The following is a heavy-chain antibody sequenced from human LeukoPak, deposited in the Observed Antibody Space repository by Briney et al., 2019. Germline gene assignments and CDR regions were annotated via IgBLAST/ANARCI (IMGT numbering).Heavy chain of an antibody. J-gene: IGHJ4*02. CDR2: IIPIFGTA. Sequence: ASVKVSCKASGGTFSSYAISWVRQAPGQGLEWMGGIIPIFGTANYAQKFQGRVTITADESTSTAYMELSSLRSEDTAVYYCARDLSVYSYGPTFDYWGQGTLVTVSS. D-gene: IGHD5-18*01. CDR3: ARDLSVYSYGPTFDY. CDR1: GGTFSSYA. V-gene: IGHV1-69*13.